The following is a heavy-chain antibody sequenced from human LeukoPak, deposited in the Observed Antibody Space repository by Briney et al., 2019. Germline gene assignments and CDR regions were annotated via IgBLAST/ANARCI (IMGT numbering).Heavy chain of an antibody. CDR3: ARAGDQVVPAAFGAYYFDY. V-gene: IGHV3-33*01. CDR2: IWYDGSNK. Sequence: GRSLRLSCAASGFTFSSYGMHWVRQAPGKGLEWVAVIWYDGSNKYYADSVKGRFTISRDNSKNTLYLQMNSLRAEDTAVYYCARAGDQVVPAAFGAYYFDYWGQGTLVTVSS. J-gene: IGHJ4*02. CDR1: GFTFSSYG. D-gene: IGHD2-2*01.